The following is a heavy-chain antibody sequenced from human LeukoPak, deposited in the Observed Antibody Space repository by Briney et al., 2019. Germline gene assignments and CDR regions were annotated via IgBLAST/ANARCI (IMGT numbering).Heavy chain of an antibody. D-gene: IGHD6-13*01. V-gene: IGHV3-74*01. J-gene: IGHJ4*02. CDR1: GFTFTTSW. CDR3: ASFIRQQLVHTDFDY. Sequence: GGSLRLSCAASGFTFTTSWMHWFRRAPGKGLVWVSRIESDGTSTTYADSVKGRFTISRDNAKNTLYLQMNSLRAEDTAVYYCASFIRQQLVHTDFDYWGQGTLVTVSS. CDR2: IESDGTST.